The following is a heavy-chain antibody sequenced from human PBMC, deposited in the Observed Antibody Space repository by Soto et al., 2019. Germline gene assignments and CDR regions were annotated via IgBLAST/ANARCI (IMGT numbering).Heavy chain of an antibody. D-gene: IGHD6-13*01. CDR3: ARVGLGYTLDY. CDR2: IYYSGST. CDR1: GGSISSYY. J-gene: IGHJ4*02. V-gene: IGHV4-59*01. Sequence: SETLSLTCTVSGGSISSYYWSWIRQPPGKGLEWIGYIYYSGSTNYNPSLKSRVTISVDTSKNQFSLKLSSVTAADTAVYYCARVGLGYTLDYWGQGTLVTVSS.